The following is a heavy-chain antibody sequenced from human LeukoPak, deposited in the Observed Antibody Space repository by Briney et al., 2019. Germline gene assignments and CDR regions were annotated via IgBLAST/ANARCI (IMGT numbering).Heavy chain of an antibody. D-gene: IGHD6-13*01. Sequence: GGSLRLSCAASGFTFSSYAMSWVRQAPGKGLEWVSGISWNSGSIGYADSVKGRFTISRDNAKNSLYLQMNSLRAEDTALYYCAKDMGYSSSDPYYFDYWGQGTLVTVSS. CDR3: AKDMGYSSSDPYYFDY. CDR2: ISWNSGSI. V-gene: IGHV3-9*01. CDR1: GFTFSSYA. J-gene: IGHJ4*02.